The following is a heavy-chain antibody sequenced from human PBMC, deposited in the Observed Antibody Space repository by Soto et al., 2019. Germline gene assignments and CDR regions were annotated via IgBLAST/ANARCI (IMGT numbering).Heavy chain of an antibody. CDR1: GGTFSSYA. J-gene: IGHJ3*02. V-gene: IGHV1-69*01. CDR3: ARDGYEILTVYYNLSAFDI. Sequence: QVQLVQSGAEVKKPGSSVKVSCKASGGTFSSYAISGVRQAPGQGLEWMGGIIPIFGTANYAQKLQGRVTITANESTSTAYMELSSLRSEDTAVYYCARDGYEILTVYYNLSAFDIWGQGTMVTVSS. CDR2: IIPIFGTA. D-gene: IGHD3-9*01.